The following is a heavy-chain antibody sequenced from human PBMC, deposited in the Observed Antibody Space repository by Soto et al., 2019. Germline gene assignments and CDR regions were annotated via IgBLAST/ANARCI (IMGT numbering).Heavy chain of an antibody. CDR3: ARSRVSTPRLEDPFDI. CDR2: IYPGDSDS. Sequence: GQSLKISCKGSGYSFPTFWLTWVCQTPGRGLEYMGIIYPGDSDSRYSPAFQGQVTISADKSFNTAYLQWTSLKASDTAIYYCARSRVSTPRLEDPFDIWGQGTMVTVSS. D-gene: IGHD5-12*01. J-gene: IGHJ3*02. CDR1: GYSFPTFW. V-gene: IGHV5-51*01.